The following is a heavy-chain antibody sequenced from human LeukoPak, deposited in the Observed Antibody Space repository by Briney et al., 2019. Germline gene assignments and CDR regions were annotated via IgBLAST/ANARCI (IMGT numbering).Heavy chain of an antibody. Sequence: GGCLRLSCAASGFTFSSYAMHWVRQAPSKGLEWVAVISYDGSNKYYADSVKGRFTISRDNSKNTLYLQMNSLRAEHTAVYYCARVGYGDYGGFDYWGQGTLVTVSS. D-gene: IGHD4-17*01. V-gene: IGHV3-30-3*01. CDR2: ISYDGSNK. J-gene: IGHJ4*02. CDR1: GFTFSSYA. CDR3: ARVGYGDYGGFDY.